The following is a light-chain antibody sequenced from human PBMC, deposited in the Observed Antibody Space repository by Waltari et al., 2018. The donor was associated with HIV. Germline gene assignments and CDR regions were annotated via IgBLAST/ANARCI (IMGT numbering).Light chain of an antibody. CDR2: EVS. J-gene: IGLJ2*01. CDR3: CSYAGGRVFVL. CDR1: ISDIGSYNL. Sequence: QSALTQPASVSGSPGQSITISCTGTISDIGSYNLVSWYQKYPGRAPKLIIYEVSKRPSGVSDRFSGSKSGNRASRTVAGLKVEDEADYYCCSYAGGRVFVLFGGGTRLTV. V-gene: IGLV2-23*02.